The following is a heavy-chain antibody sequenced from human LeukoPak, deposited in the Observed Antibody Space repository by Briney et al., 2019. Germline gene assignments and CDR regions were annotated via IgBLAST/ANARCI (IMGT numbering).Heavy chain of an antibody. CDR1: GFTFDDYG. CDR2: INWNGGST. V-gene: IGHV3-20*04. Sequence: GGSLRLSCAASGFTFDDYGMSWVRQAPGKELEWVSGINWNGGSTGYADSVKGRFTISRDNAKNSLYLQMNSLRAEDTALYYCARTIGDGYYYYYMDVWGKGTTVTVSS. CDR3: ARTIGDGYYYYYMDV. J-gene: IGHJ6*03. D-gene: IGHD5-24*01.